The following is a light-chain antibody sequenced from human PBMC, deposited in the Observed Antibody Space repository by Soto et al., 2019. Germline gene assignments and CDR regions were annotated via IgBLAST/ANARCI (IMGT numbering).Light chain of an antibody. CDR3: QQYNNWPPKVT. CDR1: QSVSSN. J-gene: IGKJ3*01. Sequence: EIVMTQSPGTLSVSPGERATPSCRASQSVSSNLAWYQQKPGQAPRLLIYGASTRATGIPARFSGSGSGTEFTLTISSLQSEDFAVYYCQQYNNWPPKVTFGPGTKVDI. V-gene: IGKV3-15*01. CDR2: GAS.